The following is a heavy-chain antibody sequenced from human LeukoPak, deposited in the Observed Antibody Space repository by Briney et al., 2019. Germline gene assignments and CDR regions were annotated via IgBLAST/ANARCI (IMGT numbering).Heavy chain of an antibody. Sequence: SETLSLTCTVSGGSTSNYFCTWLRQSAGKGLEWIGRIHTSGSTNYNPSLKSRVSMSVDTSKNQFSLRLSSVTAADTAVYYCARQKSYGDYDYYYYGMDVWGQGTTVTVSS. J-gene: IGHJ6*02. CDR2: IHTSGST. D-gene: IGHD4-17*01. V-gene: IGHV4-4*07. CDR3: ARQKSYGDYDYYYYGMDV. CDR1: GGSTSNYF.